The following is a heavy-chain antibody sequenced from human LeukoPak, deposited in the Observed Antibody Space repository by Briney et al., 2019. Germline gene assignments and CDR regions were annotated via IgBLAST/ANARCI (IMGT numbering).Heavy chain of an antibody. Sequence: GGSLRLSCAASGFTFSSYAMSWVRQAPGKGLEWVSAISGSGGSTYYADSVKGRFTISRDNAKNSLFLQMNSLRAEDTAVYYCARRSSNFDYWGQGTLVTVSS. D-gene: IGHD2-2*01. J-gene: IGHJ4*02. CDR2: ISGSGGST. CDR1: GFTFSSYA. CDR3: ARRSSNFDY. V-gene: IGHV3-23*01.